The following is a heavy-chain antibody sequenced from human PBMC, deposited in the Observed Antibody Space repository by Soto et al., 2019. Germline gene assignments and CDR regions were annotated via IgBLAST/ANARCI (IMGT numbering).Heavy chain of an antibody. J-gene: IGHJ5*02. CDR1: GYTFTGYY. CDR3: ARDSSRTGFDP. V-gene: IGHV1-2*02. CDR2: INSNNGDT. D-gene: IGHD2-2*01. Sequence: ASVKVSCKASGYTFTGYYIHWVRQAPGQGLEWMGCINSNNGDTGFAQKFQGRVTMTRDTSISTAYMELSRLRSDDTAVYYWARDSSRTGFDPWGQGTLVTAPQ.